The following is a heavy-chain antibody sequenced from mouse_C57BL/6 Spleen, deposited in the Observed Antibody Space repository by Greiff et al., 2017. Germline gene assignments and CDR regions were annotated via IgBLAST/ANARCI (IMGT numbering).Heavy chain of an antibody. D-gene: IGHD1-1*01. J-gene: IGHJ2*01. Sequence: EVQLQQSGPELVKPGASVKMSCKASGYTFTDYNMHWVKQSHGKSLEWIGYINPNNGGTSYNQKFKGKATLTVNKSSSTAYMELRSLTSEDSAVYYCARDYGSRGGFDYWGQGTTLTVSS. CDR2: INPNNGGT. CDR3: ARDYGSRGGFDY. CDR1: GYTFTDYN. V-gene: IGHV1-22*01.